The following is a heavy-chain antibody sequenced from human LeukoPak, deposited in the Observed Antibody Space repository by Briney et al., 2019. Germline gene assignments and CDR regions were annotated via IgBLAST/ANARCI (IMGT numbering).Heavy chain of an antibody. CDR1: GFTFSSYV. J-gene: IGHJ5*02. CDR2: ISGSGGRT. D-gene: IGHD2/OR15-2a*01. V-gene: IGHV3-23*01. Sequence: GGSLRLSCAASGFTFSSYVMSWVRQAPGKGLEWVSGISGSGGRTYYADSVKGRFTISRDNSKNTLYLQMNSLRAEDTAVYYCAKVTFEGVDPWGQGTLVTVSS. CDR3: AKVTFEGVDP.